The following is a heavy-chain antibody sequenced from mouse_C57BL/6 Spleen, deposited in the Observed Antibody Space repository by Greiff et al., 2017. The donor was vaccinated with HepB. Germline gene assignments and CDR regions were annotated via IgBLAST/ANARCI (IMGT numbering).Heavy chain of an antibody. J-gene: IGHJ3*01. V-gene: IGHV1-82*01. D-gene: IGHD1-1*01. CDR3: ARTYGSSYSAWLAY. CDR1: GYAFSSSW. CDR2: IYPGDGDT. Sequence: VQLQQSGPELVKPGASVKISCKASGYAFSSSWMNWVKQRPGKGLEWIGRIYPGDGDTNYNGKFKGKATLTADKSSSTAYMQLSSLTSEDSAVYFCARTYGSSYSAWLAYWGQGTLVTVSA.